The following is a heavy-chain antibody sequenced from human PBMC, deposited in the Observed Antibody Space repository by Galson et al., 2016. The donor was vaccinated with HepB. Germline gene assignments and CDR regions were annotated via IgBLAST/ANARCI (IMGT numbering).Heavy chain of an antibody. J-gene: IGHJ6*02. Sequence: SVKVSCKASGGTFSSYGISWVRQAPGQGLEWMGGIIPIFGASNYAQKFQGRVTITADESTTTAYMELSSLRSEDTAVYYCARDRGGFGYQNYYYGMDVWGQGTTVTVSS. D-gene: IGHD3-10*01. CDR1: GGTFSSYG. CDR3: ARDRGGFGYQNYYYGMDV. CDR2: IIPIFGAS. V-gene: IGHV1-69*13.